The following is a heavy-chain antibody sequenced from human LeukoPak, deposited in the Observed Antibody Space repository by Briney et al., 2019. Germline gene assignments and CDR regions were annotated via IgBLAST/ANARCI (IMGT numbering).Heavy chain of an antibody. V-gene: IGHV3-21*01. CDR2: ISGSGSYI. CDR3: AELGITMIGGV. J-gene: IGHJ6*04. Sequence: GGSLRLSCAASGFTFSDYSMNWVRQTPRKGLEWVSCISGSGSYIYYADSVKGRFTISRDNAKNSLYLQMNSLRAEDTAVYYCAELGITMIGGVWGKGTTVTISS. CDR1: GFTFSDYS. D-gene: IGHD3-10*02.